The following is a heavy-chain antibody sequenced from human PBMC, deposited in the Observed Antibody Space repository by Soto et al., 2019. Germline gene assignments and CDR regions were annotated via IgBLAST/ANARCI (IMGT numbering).Heavy chain of an antibody. CDR1: GDGVSSNSAA. CDR3: AGTTSHHWLYMDV. J-gene: IGHJ6*03. V-gene: IGHV6-1*01. CDR2: TYYRSRWYN. D-gene: IGHD1-7*01. Sequence: SQTLSLTFVISGDGVSSNSAAWNWIRLSPSRGLEWLARTYYRSRWYNDYAVSVRSRITVNPDTSKNQFSLQLTSVTPEDTAVYYCAGTTSHHWLYMDVWGKGATVTVSS.